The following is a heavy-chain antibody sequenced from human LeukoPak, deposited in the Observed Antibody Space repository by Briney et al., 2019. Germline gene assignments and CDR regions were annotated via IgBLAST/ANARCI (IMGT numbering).Heavy chain of an antibody. CDR1: TFTFSIFA. D-gene: IGHD6-13*01. V-gene: IGHV3-23*01. J-gene: IGHJ4*02. CDR3: AKTAGIPAAGIDY. Sequence: GGSLRLSCAASTFTFSIFAMTWVRQAPGKGLEWVSAVSDSGASTYYADSVKGRFTISRDNSKNTLYLQMNSLRAEDTAVYYCAKTAGIPAAGIDYCGQGTLVTV. CDR2: VSDSGAST.